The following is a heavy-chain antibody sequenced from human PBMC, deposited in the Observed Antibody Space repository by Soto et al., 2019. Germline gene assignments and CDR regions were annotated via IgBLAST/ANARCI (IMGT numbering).Heavy chain of an antibody. V-gene: IGHV3-15*07. J-gene: IGHJ6*02. D-gene: IGHD2-8*01. Sequence: GGSLRLSCAASGFTFSNAWMNWVHQAPGKGLEWVGRIKSKTDGGTTDYAAPVKGRFTISRDDSKNTLYLQMNSLKTEDTAVYYCTTGSDCTNGVCYRSGYYYGMDVWGQGTTVTVSS. CDR2: IKSKTDGGTT. CDR1: GFTFSNAW. CDR3: TTGSDCTNGVCYRSGYYYGMDV.